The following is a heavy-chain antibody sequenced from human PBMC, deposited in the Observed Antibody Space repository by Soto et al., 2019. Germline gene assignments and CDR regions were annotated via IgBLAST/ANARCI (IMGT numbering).Heavy chain of an antibody. J-gene: IGHJ4*02. CDR2: IIPIFGTA. CDR3: ARIDYYASSGYLGYFDY. V-gene: IGHV1-69*13. CDR1: GGTFSSYA. Sequence: SVKVSCKASGGTFSSYAISWVRQAPGQGLEWMGGIIPIFGTANYAQKFQGRVTITADESTSTAYMELSSLRSEDTAVYYCARIDYYASSGYLGYFDYWGQGTLVTVSS. D-gene: IGHD3-22*01.